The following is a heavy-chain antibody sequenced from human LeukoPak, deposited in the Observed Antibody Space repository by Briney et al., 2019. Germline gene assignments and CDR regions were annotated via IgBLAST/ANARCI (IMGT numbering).Heavy chain of an antibody. Sequence: GASVKVSCKASGCTFATYGFCWVRQAPGHGLEWMGWISANTGKTDYTRKFQGRVTMTTDTSTSTAYMELRSLRPDDTAVYYCAKVAGDRMDYWGQGTLFTVSS. CDR2: ISANTGKT. CDR1: GCTFATYG. V-gene: IGHV1-18*01. D-gene: IGHD6-13*01. CDR3: AKVAGDRMDY. J-gene: IGHJ4*02.